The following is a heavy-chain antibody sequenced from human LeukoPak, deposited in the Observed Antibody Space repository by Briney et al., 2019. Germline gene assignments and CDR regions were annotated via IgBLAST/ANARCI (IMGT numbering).Heavy chain of an antibody. Sequence: SETLSLTCTVSGGSISSGGYYWSWIRQPPGKGLEWIGYIYHSGSTYCNPSLKSRVTISVDRSKNQFSLKLSSVTAADTAVYYCARERFPDAFDIWGQGTMVTVSS. V-gene: IGHV4-30-2*01. CDR2: IYHSGST. CDR3: ARERFPDAFDI. J-gene: IGHJ3*02. D-gene: IGHD2-21*01. CDR1: GGSISSGGYY.